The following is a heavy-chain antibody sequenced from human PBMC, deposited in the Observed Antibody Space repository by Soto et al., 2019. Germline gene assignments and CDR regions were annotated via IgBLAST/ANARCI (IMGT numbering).Heavy chain of an antibody. J-gene: IGHJ4*02. V-gene: IGHV4-31*03. CDR3: ARDSGYDFSAY. CDR2: IYYSGST. CDR1: GGSISSGGYY. Sequence: QVQLQESGPGLVKPSQTLSLTCTVSGGSISSGGYYWNWIRQHPGKGLEWIGYIYYSGSTYYNPSLKRRVTISVDTSKNQFSLKLRSVTAADTAVYYCARDSGYDFSAYWGQGTQVTVSS. D-gene: IGHD3-3*01.